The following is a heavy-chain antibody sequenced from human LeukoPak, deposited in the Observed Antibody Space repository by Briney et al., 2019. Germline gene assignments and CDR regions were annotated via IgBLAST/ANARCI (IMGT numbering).Heavy chain of an antibody. J-gene: IGHJ4*02. CDR1: GFSFTNYA. V-gene: IGHV3-23*01. CDR3: AKDRGRYYDSSGYYWGYYFDS. Sequence: GGSLRLSCAASGFSFTNYAMSWARQAPGKGLEWVSAISGSGGSTYYADSVKGRFTISRDNSKNTLYLQMSSLRAEDTAVYYCAKDRGRYYDSSGYYWGYYFDSWGQGILVTVST. CDR2: ISGSGGST. D-gene: IGHD3-22*01.